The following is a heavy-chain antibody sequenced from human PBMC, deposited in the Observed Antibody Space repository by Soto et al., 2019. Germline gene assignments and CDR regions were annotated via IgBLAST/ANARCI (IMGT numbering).Heavy chain of an antibody. J-gene: IGHJ4*02. Sequence: GGSLRLSCSASGFTFSNYDMSWVRQAPGKGLEWVSAISGSGSTTYYADSVKGRFTISRDNSKNTVYLQMNSLRAEDTALYYCTVEGYSSSWYYNWGQGT. CDR3: TVEGYSSSWYYN. CDR1: GFTFSNYD. V-gene: IGHV3-23*01. D-gene: IGHD6-13*01. CDR2: ISGSGSTT.